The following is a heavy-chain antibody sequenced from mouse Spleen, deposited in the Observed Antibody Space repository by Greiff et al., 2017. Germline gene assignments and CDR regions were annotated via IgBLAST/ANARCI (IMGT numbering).Heavy chain of an antibody. CDR1: GFTFSSYA. J-gene: IGHJ1*01. Sequence: EVQGVESGGGLVKPGGSLKLSCAASGFTFSSYAMSWVRQTPEKRLEWVATISSGGSYTYYPDSVKGRFTISRDNAKNTLYLQMSSLRSEDTAMYYCARQITTVVATDWYFDVWGAGTTVTVSS. CDR2: ISSGGSYT. D-gene: IGHD1-1*01. V-gene: IGHV5-9-3*01. CDR3: ARQITTVVATDWYFDV.